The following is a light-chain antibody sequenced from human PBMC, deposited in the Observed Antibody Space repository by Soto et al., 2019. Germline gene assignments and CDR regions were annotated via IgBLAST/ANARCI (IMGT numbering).Light chain of an antibody. V-gene: IGKV1-5*03. CDR3: QHYNPYSGP. CDR1: ESASKW. CDR2: KAS. J-gene: IGKJ1*01. Sequence: DIQMTQSPSALSASVGDRVTITCRASESASKWVAWYQQKPGRSPTLLIYKASTLQNGVPSRFSGTESGTEFTLTITSLQPDDFATYYCQHYNPYSGPFGQGTKVDI.